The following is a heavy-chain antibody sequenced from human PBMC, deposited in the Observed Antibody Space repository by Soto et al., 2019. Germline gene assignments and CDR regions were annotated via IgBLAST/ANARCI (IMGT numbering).Heavy chain of an antibody. V-gene: IGHV3-30*18. D-gene: IGHD3-22*01. J-gene: IGHJ4*02. CDR2: ISYDGSNK. CDR1: GFTFSSYG. Sequence: PGGSLRLSCAASGFTFSSYGMHWVRQAPGKGLEWVAVISYDGSNKYYADSVEGRLTISRDNSKNTLYLQMNSLRAEDTAVYYCAKSNDSSGYYYFDYWGQGTLVTVSS. CDR3: AKSNDSSGYYYFDY.